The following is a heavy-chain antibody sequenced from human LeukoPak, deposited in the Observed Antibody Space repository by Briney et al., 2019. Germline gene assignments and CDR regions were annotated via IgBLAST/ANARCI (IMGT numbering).Heavy chain of an antibody. CDR2: IYYSGST. CDR1: GGSISTYY. D-gene: IGHD3-10*01. Sequence: PSETLSLTCTVSGGSISTYYWTWIRQPPGKGLEWIGYIYYSGSTKYNPSLKSRVTISLDTSKNQFSLKLSSVTAADTAVYYCARDPTGSGNYDYWGQGTLVTVSS. CDR3: ARDPTGSGNYDY. J-gene: IGHJ4*02. V-gene: IGHV4-59*01.